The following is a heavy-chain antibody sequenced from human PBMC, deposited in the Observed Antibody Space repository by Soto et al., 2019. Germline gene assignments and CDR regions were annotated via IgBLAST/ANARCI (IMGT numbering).Heavy chain of an antibody. D-gene: IGHD5-18*01. CDR1: GFTFSIYE. V-gene: IGHV3-13*01. Sequence: GGALRLSCAASGFTFSIYEMHWVLQATGKXLDWVSAIGTAGDTYYPRYVNGRFKISRENAKNSLHLQTNSMREGDTAAYYCARDRRLHGGYSYGTPDDFDIWGQGTMVTVSS. J-gene: IGHJ3*02. CDR3: ARDRRLHGGYSYGTPDDFDI. CDR2: IGTAGDT.